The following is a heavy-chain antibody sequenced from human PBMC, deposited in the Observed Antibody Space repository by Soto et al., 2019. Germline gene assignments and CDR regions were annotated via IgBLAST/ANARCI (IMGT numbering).Heavy chain of an antibody. Sequence: GGSLRLSCAASGFTFSSYGMHWVRQAPGKGLEWVAVISYDGSNKYFADSVKGRFTISRDNSRNTLYPQMSSLRAEDTAVYYSAKDGTGRAAAGTDYYDGMDVWGQGTTVTVSS. CDR2: ISYDGSNK. CDR3: AKDGTGRAAAGTDYYDGMDV. CDR1: GFTFSSYG. J-gene: IGHJ6*02. V-gene: IGHV3-30*18. D-gene: IGHD6-13*01.